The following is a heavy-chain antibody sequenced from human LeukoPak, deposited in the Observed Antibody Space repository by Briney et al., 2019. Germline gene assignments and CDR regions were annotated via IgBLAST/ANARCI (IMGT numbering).Heavy chain of an antibody. CDR3: ARELWFANAPGSWLDP. CDR2: IFHTGST. D-gene: IGHD3-10*01. Sequence: SQTLSLTCVVSGDSISSGAYSWSWIRQPPGKGLEWIGYIFHTGSTFYNPSLKSRVTISVDNSKNQFSLRLSSVTAADAAVYYCARELWFANAPGSWLDPWGQGTLVTVSS. CDR1: GDSISSGAYS. J-gene: IGHJ5*02. V-gene: IGHV4-30-2*01.